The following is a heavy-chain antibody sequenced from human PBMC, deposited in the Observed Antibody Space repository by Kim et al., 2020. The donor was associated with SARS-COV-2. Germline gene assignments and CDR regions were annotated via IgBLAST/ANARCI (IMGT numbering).Heavy chain of an antibody. D-gene: IGHD2-15*01. Sequence: YSGSTNDNPSLKRRVTRSVDTSKNQFSLKLSSVTAADTAVYYCAAALDYWGQGTLVTVSS. V-gene: IGHV4-59*01. J-gene: IGHJ4*02. CDR2: YSGST. CDR3: AAALDY.